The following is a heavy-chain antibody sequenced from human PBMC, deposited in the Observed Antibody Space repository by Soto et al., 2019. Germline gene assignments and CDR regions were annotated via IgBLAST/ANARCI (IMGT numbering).Heavy chain of an antibody. D-gene: IGHD4-17*01. CDR2: ISYDGSNT. CDR3: AKGVSGYGDYVDY. V-gene: IGHV3-30*18. Sequence: PGWSLRLSCAASGFTFSNYGMHWVRQAPGKGLEWVGLISYDGSNTYYADSVKGLFTISRDNSKNTLYLQMNSLRTEDTAVYYCAKGVSGYGDYVDYWGQGTLVTVSS. J-gene: IGHJ4*02. CDR1: GFTFSNYG.